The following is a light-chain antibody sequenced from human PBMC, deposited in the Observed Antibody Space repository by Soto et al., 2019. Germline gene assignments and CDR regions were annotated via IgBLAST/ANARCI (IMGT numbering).Light chain of an antibody. CDR3: QRYNNWPLT. V-gene: IGKV3-15*01. J-gene: IGKJ4*01. CDR1: QSVSSSY. Sequence: EIVLTQSPGTLSLSPGERATLSCRASQSVSSSYLAWYQQKPGQAPRLLIYDASTRATGVPARFSGSGSGTEFTLTINSLQSEDFAVYYCQRYNNWPLTFGEGTKVDI. CDR2: DAS.